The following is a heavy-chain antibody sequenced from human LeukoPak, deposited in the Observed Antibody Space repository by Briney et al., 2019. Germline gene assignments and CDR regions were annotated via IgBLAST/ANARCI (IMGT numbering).Heavy chain of an antibody. Sequence: ASLKDSCKDSGYSLTSYVTSWVRQAPEERLEWMGWICAYNGNTIYAQKLQGRVTRTTETSTSTTYMGLRSLRSDDTAVYCCARARWLLPCQLLYAPRWFDPWGQGTLVTVSS. CDR1: GYSLTSYV. J-gene: IGHJ5*02. CDR3: ARARWLLPCQLLYAPRWFDP. V-gene: IGHV1-18*01. D-gene: IGHD2-2*02. CDR2: ICAYNGNT.